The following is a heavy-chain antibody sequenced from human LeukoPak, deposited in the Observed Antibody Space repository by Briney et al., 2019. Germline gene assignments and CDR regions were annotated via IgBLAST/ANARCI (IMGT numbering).Heavy chain of an antibody. Sequence: GGSLRLSCAASGFTVSNSGMNWVRQAPGKGLEWVSAIGGSGDNTYYADSVKGRFTISRDNSKNTLYLQMNNLRAEDTALYYCAKEVAHMLPFDYWGQGTLVTVSS. J-gene: IGHJ4*02. CDR1: GFTVSNSG. CDR3: AKEVAHMLPFDY. D-gene: IGHD3-16*01. CDR2: IGGSGDNT. V-gene: IGHV3-23*01.